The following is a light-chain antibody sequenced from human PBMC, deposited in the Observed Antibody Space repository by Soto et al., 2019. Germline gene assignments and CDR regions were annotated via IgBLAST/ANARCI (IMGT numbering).Light chain of an antibody. CDR1: RRDVGAYNL. Sequence: QSALTQPASVSGSPGQSITISCSGTRRDVGAYNLVSWYQQPPGKAPQLLIYEVRNRPSGISSRFSGSRSGNTASLTISSLLPEDDADYYCSAYTSRSTLVFGGGTKVTVL. V-gene: IGLV2-14*01. J-gene: IGLJ2*01. CDR2: EVR. CDR3: SAYTSRSTLV.